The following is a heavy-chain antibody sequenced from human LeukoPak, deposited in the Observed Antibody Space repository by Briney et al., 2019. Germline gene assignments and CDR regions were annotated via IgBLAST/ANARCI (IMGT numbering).Heavy chain of an antibody. J-gene: IGHJ6*02. Sequence: GASVKVSCKASGYTFTSYGISWVRQAPGQGLEWMGWISAYNGNTNYAQKFQGRVTITADKSTSTAYMELSSLRSEDTAVYYCARSSPYYYDSSGYYNYYYYGMDVWGQGTTVTVSS. V-gene: IGHV1-18*01. CDR2: ISAYNGNT. D-gene: IGHD3-22*01. CDR1: GYTFTSYG. CDR3: ARSSPYYYDSSGYYNYYYYGMDV.